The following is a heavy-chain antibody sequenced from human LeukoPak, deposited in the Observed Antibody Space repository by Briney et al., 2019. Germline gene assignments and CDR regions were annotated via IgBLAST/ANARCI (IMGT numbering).Heavy chain of an antibody. J-gene: IGHJ4*02. CDR1: GGSISSGDDY. CDR3: ARVCYYDSSGYYAAPNYFDY. V-gene: IGHV4-30-4*01. CDR2: IYYSGST. Sequence: SETLSLTCTVSGGSISSGDDYWSWIRQPPGKGLEWTGYIYYSGSTYYNPSLKSRVTISVDTSKNQFSLKLSSVTAADTAVYYCARVCYYDSSGYYAAPNYFDYWGQGTLVTASS. D-gene: IGHD3-22*01.